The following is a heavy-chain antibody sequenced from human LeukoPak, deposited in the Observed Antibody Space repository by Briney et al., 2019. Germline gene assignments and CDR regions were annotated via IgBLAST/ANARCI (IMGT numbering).Heavy chain of an antibody. CDR3: AKGSGRFDY. D-gene: IGHD6-19*01. V-gene: IGHV3-23*01. J-gene: IGHJ4*02. CDR1: WFTFRSYA. Sequence: GAPGLSFGASWFTFRSYAMRRVRQAPRKGLEWVSAISGSGGSTYYADSVKGRFTISRDNSKNTLYLQMNSLSAEDTAVYYCAKGSGRFDYWGQGTLVTVSS. CDR2: ISGSGGST.